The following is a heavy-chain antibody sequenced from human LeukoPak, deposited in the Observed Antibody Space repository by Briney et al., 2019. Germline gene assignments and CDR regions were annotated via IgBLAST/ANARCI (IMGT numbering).Heavy chain of an antibody. D-gene: IGHD3-22*01. J-gene: IGHJ4*02. CDR2: ISGSGDST. Sequence: GGSLRLSCTASGLTYSSFAMSWVRQAPGKGLEWVSVISGSGDSTYYAGSVKGRFTISRDNSKNTLYLQMNSLRAEDTAVYYCAKVGGFAVMTTGIYFDYWGQGTLVAVSS. V-gene: IGHV3-23*01. CDR3: AKVGGFAVMTTGIYFDY. CDR1: GLTYSSFA.